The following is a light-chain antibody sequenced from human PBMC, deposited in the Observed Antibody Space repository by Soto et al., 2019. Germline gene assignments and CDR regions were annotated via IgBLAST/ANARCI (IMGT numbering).Light chain of an antibody. Sequence: QSALTQPASVSGSPGQSITISCSGTSSDVGRYNDVSWYQQHTGKAPKLMIYEVSKRPSGVSNRFSGSKSGNTASLTISGLQAEDEADYYCCSYAGSNIGVIFGGGTKLTVL. CDR3: CSYAGSNIGVI. V-gene: IGLV2-23*02. CDR1: SSDVGRYND. J-gene: IGLJ2*01. CDR2: EVS.